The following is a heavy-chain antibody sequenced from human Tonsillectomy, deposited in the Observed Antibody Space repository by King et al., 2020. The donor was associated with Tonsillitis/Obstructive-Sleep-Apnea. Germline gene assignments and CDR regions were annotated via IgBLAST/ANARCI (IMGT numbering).Heavy chain of an antibody. CDR2: INPSGGST. V-gene: IGHV1-46*01. CDR1: GYTFTSYY. Sequence: QLVQSGAEVKKPGASVKVSCKASGYTFTSYYMHWVRQAPGQGLEWMGIINPSGGSTSYAQKFQGRFTMTRDTSTSTVYMELSSLGSEDTAAYYCARDLRGIAARPRGPGGYYYYMDVWGKGTTVTVSS. D-gene: IGHD6-6*01. J-gene: IGHJ6*03. CDR3: ARDLRGIAARPRGPGGYYYYMDV.